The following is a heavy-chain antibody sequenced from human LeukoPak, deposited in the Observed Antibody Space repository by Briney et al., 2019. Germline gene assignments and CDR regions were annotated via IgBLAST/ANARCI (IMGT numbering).Heavy chain of an antibody. V-gene: IGHV4-38-2*02. CDR2: IYHSGST. CDR1: GYSISSGYY. D-gene: IGHD3-22*01. J-gene: IGHJ4*02. Sequence: SETLSLTCTVSGYSISSGYYWGWIRQPPGKGLEWIGSIYHSGSTYYNPSLKSRVTISVDTAKNKFFLRLGSVTAADTAVYYCARHGKDNYYDSSGYSNWIDYWGQGTLVTVSS. CDR3: ARHGKDNYYDSSGYSNWIDY.